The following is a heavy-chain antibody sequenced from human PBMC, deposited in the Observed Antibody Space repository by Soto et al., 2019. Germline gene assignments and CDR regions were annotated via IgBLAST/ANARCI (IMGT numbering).Heavy chain of an antibody. D-gene: IGHD1-1*01. CDR3: ARDLTGDWYCDL. CDR2: ISSSSSYI. J-gene: IGHJ2*01. V-gene: IGHV3-21*01. Sequence: EVQLVESGGGLVKPGGSLRLSCAASGFTFSSYSMNWVRQAPGKGLEWVSSISSSSSYIYYADSVKGRFTISRDNAKNSLYLQMNSLRAEDTAVYYCARDLTGDWYCDLWGRGTLVTVSS. CDR1: GFTFSSYS.